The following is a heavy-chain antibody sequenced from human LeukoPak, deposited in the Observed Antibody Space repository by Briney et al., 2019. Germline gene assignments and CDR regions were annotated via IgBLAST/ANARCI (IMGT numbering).Heavy chain of an antibody. CDR2: INPSGGST. CDR3: ALAKARGWYVY. CDR1: GYTFTSYY. J-gene: IGHJ4*02. D-gene: IGHD6-19*01. V-gene: IGHV1-46*01. Sequence: ASVKVSCMASGYTFTSYYMHWVRQAPGQGLEWMGIINPSGGSTSYAQKFQGRVTMTRDTSTSTVYMELSSLRSEDTAVYYCALAKARGWYVYWGQGTLVTVSS.